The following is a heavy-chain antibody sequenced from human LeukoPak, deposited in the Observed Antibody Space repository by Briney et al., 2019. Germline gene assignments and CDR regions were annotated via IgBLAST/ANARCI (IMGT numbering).Heavy chain of an antibody. D-gene: IGHD3-16*01. J-gene: IGHJ6*03. Sequence: SETLSLTCAVYGGSFSGYYWSWIRQPPGKGLEWIGEINHSGSTNYNPSLKSRVTISVGTSKNQFSLKVSSVTAADTAVYYCARVKDPGGYYYYYYMDIWGKGNTVTVSS. CDR1: GGSFSGYY. CDR2: INHSGST. V-gene: IGHV4-34*01. CDR3: ARVKDPGGYYYYYYMDI.